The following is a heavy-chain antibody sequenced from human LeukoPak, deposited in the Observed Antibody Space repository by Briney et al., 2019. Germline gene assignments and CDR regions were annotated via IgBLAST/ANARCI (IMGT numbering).Heavy chain of an antibody. J-gene: IGHJ4*02. Sequence: PSETLSLTCTVSGGSISSSSYYWGWIRQPPGKGLEWIGSIYYSGSTYYNPSLKSRVTISVDTSKNQFSLKLSSVTAADTAVYYCASDRSGYFDYWGQGALVTVSS. CDR3: ASDRSGYFDY. D-gene: IGHD3-22*01. CDR1: GGSISSSSYY. CDR2: IYYSGST. V-gene: IGHV4-39*07.